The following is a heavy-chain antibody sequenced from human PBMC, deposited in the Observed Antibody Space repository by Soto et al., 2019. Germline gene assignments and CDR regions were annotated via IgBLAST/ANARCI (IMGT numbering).Heavy chain of an antibody. V-gene: IGHV3-74*01. CDR3: TRGPRPISTGTGAY. Sequence: GGSLRLSCAASGFIFKMYWMHWVRQSPGKGLVWISRIYNDGTYSDYADSVRGRFTISRDNVNDTLYLQMNNLRAEDSGLYYCTRGPRPISTGTGAYWGQGTQVTVPQ. CDR1: GFIFKMYW. CDR2: IYNDGTYS. J-gene: IGHJ4*02. D-gene: IGHD3-10*01.